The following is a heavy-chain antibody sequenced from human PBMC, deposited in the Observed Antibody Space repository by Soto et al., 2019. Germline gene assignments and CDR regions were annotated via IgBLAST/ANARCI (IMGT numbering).Heavy chain of an antibody. D-gene: IGHD2-15*01. J-gene: IGHJ4*02. CDR3: AKAAFYCSGGSCYPPTRGY. CDR2: ISGSGGST. V-gene: IGHV3-23*01. Sequence: GGSLRLSCAASGFTFSSYAMSWVRQAPGKGLEWVSAISGSGGSTYYADSVKGRFTISRDNSKNTLYLQMNSLRAEDTAVYYCAKAAFYCSGGSCYPPTRGYWGQGTLVTVSS. CDR1: GFTFSSYA.